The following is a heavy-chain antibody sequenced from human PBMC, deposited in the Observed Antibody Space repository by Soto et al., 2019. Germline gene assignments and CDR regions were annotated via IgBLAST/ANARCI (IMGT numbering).Heavy chain of an antibody. Sequence: QVTLRESGPVLLKPTETLTLTCNVSGFSLTTGRMGVSWIRQPPGKALEWLAHIFSDAERSYSTFLQGRLTISTDGSGSQVVLTMTNMGPVDTGTYFCVRMNADSSSYYYAMDVWGQGTTVTVSS. CDR3: VRMNADSSSYYYAMDV. D-gene: IGHD2-21*02. CDR1: GFSLTTGRMG. V-gene: IGHV2-26*01. CDR2: IFSDAER. J-gene: IGHJ6*02.